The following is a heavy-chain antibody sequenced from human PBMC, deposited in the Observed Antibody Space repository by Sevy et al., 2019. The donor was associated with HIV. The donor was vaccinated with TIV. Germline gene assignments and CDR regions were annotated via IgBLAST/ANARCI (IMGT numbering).Heavy chain of an antibody. V-gene: IGHV3-48*02. CDR3: ARGPDCGGDCDVGFYYPLDV. Sequence: GGSLRLSCTVSGFIFSRYSMNWVRQAPGKGLEWISYTSGNSGAIYYPDSVKGRFTVSRDKANNALFLQMSSRKDDDTAVYYCARGPDCGGDCDVGFYYPLDVWGQGTTVTVSS. D-gene: IGHD2-21*02. CDR2: TSGNSGAI. CDR1: GFIFSRYS. J-gene: IGHJ6*02.